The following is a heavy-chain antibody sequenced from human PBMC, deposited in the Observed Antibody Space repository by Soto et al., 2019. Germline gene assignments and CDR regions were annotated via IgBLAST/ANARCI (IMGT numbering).Heavy chain of an antibody. Sequence: GASVKVSCKASGYTFTGYYMHWVRQAPGQGLEWMGWINPNSGGTNYAQKFQGWVTMTRDTSISTAYMELSRLRSDDTAVYYCARDVSYVWGSYPRALAYWGQGTLVPVSS. CDR1: GYTFTGYY. D-gene: IGHD3-16*02. CDR3: ARDVSYVWGSYPRALAY. J-gene: IGHJ4*02. V-gene: IGHV1-2*04. CDR2: INPNSGGT.